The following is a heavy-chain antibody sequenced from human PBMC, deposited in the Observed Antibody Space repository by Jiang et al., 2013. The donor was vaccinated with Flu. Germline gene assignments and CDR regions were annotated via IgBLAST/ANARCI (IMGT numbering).Heavy chain of an antibody. D-gene: IGHD3-10*01. V-gene: IGHV1-18*04. CDR3: ARERKGNGSGSYLPYYYYYGMDV. CDR1: GYTFTSYG. Sequence: SGAEVKKPGASVKVSCKASGYTFTSYGISWVRQAPGQGLEWMGWISAYNGNTNYAQKLQGRVTMTTDTSTSTAYMELRSLRSDDTAVYYCARERKGNGSGSYLPYYYYYGMDVWGQGTTVTVSS. CDR2: ISAYNGNT. J-gene: IGHJ6*02.